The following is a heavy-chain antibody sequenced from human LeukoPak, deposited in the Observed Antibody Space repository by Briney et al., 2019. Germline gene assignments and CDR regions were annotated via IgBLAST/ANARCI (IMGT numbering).Heavy chain of an antibody. CDR1: GYSISSGYY. V-gene: IGHV4-38-2*02. J-gene: IGHJ4*02. CDR3: ARLWEKDY. CDR2: IYHSGST. Sequence: SETLSLTCTVSGYSISSGYYWGWIRQPPGKGLEWIGSIYHSGSTYYNPSLKSRVTISVDTSKNQFSLKLSSVTAADTAVYYCARLWEKDYWGQGTLVTVSS. D-gene: IGHD1-26*01.